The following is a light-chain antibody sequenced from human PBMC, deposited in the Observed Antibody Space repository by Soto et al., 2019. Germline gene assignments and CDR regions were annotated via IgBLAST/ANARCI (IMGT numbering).Light chain of an antibody. J-gene: IGKJ5*01. Sequence: IVLTQSPGTRSFSSGERATLSSRASHSATSTYLAWYQQKPGQAPRLLMYDASKRATGIPARFSVIGSGTNFTLTISSLENEDFAVYYCQQRRSWQVTFGQGTRLEIK. CDR1: HSATSTY. CDR2: DAS. CDR3: QQRRSWQVT. V-gene: IGKV3D-20*02.